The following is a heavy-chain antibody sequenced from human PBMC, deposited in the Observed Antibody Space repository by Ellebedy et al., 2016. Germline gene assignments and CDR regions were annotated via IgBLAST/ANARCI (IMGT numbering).Heavy chain of an antibody. CDR2: IYHSGST. D-gene: IGHD3-16*01. J-gene: IGHJ6*03. Sequence: SETLSLTCAVSSGSISSSNWWSWVRQPPGKGLEWIGEIYHSGSTHYTPSLKSRVTMSLDKSKNQFSLNLSSVTAADTAVYYCARISRSFSYYYMDVWGKGTSVTVSS. V-gene: IGHV4-4*02. CDR3: ARISRSFSYYYMDV. CDR1: SGSISSSNW.